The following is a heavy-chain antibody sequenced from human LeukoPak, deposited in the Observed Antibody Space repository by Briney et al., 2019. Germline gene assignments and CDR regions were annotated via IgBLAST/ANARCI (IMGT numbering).Heavy chain of an antibody. CDR2: IIPIFGTA. V-gene: IGHV1-69*13. CDR3: ASVGSGSYPFDY. Sequence: SVKVSRKASGGTFSSYGISWVRQAPGQGLEWMGGIIPIFGTANYAQKFQGRVTITADESTRTAYMELSSLRSEDTAVYYCASVGSGSYPFDYWGQGTLVTVSS. D-gene: IGHD3-10*01. J-gene: IGHJ4*02. CDR1: GGTFSSYG.